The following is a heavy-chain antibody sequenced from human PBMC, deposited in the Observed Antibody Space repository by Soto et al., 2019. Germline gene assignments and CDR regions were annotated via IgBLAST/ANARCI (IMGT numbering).Heavy chain of an antibody. J-gene: IGHJ4*02. CDR1: GFTFSSSA. D-gene: IGHD5-18*01. V-gene: IGHV3-23*01. Sequence: EVQLLESGGGLVQPGGSLRLSCAASGFTFSSSAMTWVRQAPGKGLEWVSAISGGGGSTYYADSVKGRFTISRDNSKDTLFLQMNSRRAEATAVYYCANTASLFDYWGQGTLVTVSS. CDR3: ANTASLFDY. CDR2: ISGGGGST.